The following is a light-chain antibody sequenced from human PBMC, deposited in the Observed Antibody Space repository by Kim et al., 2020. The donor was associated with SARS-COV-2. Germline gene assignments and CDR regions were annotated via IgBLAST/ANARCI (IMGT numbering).Light chain of an antibody. CDR3: QNYNRAPYT. J-gene: IGKJ2*01. CDR2: AAS. Sequence: DIQMTQSPSSLSASVGDRVTITCRASQDIYYCLAWFQQKPGKAPKLLVYAASALQSGVPFRFSGSGSGTDFTLTISSLQPEDVATYYCQNYNRAPYTFGQGTKLEI. CDR1: QDIYYC. V-gene: IGKV1-27*01.